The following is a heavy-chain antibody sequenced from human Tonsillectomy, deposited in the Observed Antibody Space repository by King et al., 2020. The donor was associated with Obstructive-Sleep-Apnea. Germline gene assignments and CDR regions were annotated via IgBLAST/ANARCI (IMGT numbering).Heavy chain of an antibody. CDR3: AKDLSSGWYGPVDY. J-gene: IGHJ4*02. V-gene: IGHV3-9*01. D-gene: IGHD6-19*01. Sequence: VQLGESGGGLVQPGRSLRLSGAASVFTFDGKAMQWVRQAPGEGLEWVSGCRWSSGRIGYADSVKGRFTISRDNAKKSLVLQMNSLRTEDTALYYCAKDLSSGWYGPVDYWGQGTLVTVSS. CDR2: CRWSSGRI. CDR1: VFTFDGKA.